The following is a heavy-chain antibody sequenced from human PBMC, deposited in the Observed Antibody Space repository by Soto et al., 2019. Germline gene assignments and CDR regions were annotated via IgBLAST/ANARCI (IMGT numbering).Heavy chain of an antibody. Sequence: QVQLQESGPGLMKPSQTLSLTYTVSGGSISSGDYYWSWIRQPPGKGLEWIGYIYHSGSTYYNPSLKSRVTISVDTSKNQFSLKLSSVTAADTAVYYCARERPDGARLDPWGQGTLVTVSS. J-gene: IGHJ5*02. CDR2: IYHSGST. V-gene: IGHV4-30-4*01. CDR1: GGSISSGDYY. CDR3: ARERPDGARLDP. D-gene: IGHD6-6*01.